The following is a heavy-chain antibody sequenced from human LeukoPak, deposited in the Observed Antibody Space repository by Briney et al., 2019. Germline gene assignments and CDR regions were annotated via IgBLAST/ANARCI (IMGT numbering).Heavy chain of an antibody. CDR1: GFTFDDYA. CDR3: AKGVGHLTPGAFDI. CDR2: ISWNSGSI. V-gene: IGHV3-9*03. J-gene: IGHJ3*02. Sequence: PGGSLRLSCAASGFTFDDYAMHWVRQAPGEGREWGSGISWNSGSIGYADSVKGRFTISRDNAKNSLYLQMNSVRAEDMALYYCAKGVGHLTPGAFDIWGQGTMVTVSS. D-gene: IGHD1-26*01.